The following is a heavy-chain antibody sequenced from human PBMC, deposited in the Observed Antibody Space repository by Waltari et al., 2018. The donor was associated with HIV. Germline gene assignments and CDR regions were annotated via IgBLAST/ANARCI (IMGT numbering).Heavy chain of an antibody. J-gene: IGHJ4*02. CDR3: ARGLDRSGWNYSLHY. CDR1: GFSLSTSGVF. V-gene: IGHV2-70*01. Sequence: QVTLRESGPALVKPTQTLTLTCTFSGFSLSTSGVFVSWIRQPPGKALEWLALIDWDDDKDYRTSLKTMLTISKDTSKNQVVLTMTNMDPVDTATYYCARGLDRSGWNYSLHYWGQGTLVTVSS. D-gene: IGHD6-19*01. CDR2: IDWDDDK.